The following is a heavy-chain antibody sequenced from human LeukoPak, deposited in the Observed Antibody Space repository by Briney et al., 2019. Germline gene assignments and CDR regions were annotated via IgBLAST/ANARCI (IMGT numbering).Heavy chain of an antibody. CDR3: ARGVAAAGGGEFDY. V-gene: IGHV4-34*01. CDR2: INHSGST. J-gene: IGHJ4*02. D-gene: IGHD6-13*01. CDR1: GGSFSGYY. Sequence: SETLSLTCAVYGGSFSGYYWSWIRQPPGKGLEWIGEINHSGSTNYNPSLKSRVTISVDTSKNQFSLKLSSVTAADTAVYYCARGVAAAGGGEFDYGGQGTLVTVSS.